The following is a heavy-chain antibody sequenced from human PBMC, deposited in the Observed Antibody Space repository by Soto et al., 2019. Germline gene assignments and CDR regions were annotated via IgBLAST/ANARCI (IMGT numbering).Heavy chain of an antibody. J-gene: IGHJ4*02. CDR2: IYHGGST. V-gene: IGHV4-30-2*01. Sequence: QLQLQESGSGLVKPSQTLSLTCAVSGGSISSGGYSWSWIRQPPGKGLEWIGYIYHGGSTYYNPSLKSRVTISVDRSKNQFSLKLSSVTAADTAVYYCARSGTGGGYCYCLDYRGQGTLVTVSS. CDR1: GGSISSGGYS. D-gene: IGHD2-21*02. CDR3: ARSGTGGGYCYCLDY.